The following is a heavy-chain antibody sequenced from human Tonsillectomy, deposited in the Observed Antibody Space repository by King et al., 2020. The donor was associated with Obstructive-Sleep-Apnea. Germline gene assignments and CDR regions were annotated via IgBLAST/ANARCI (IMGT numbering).Heavy chain of an antibody. V-gene: IGHV4-59*01. Sequence: QLQESGPGLVKPSETLSLTCTVSCGSISSYYWSWIRQPPGKGLEWIGYIYYSGSTNYNPSLKSRVTISVDTSKNQFSLKLSSVTAADTAVYYCARLPSGWYYFDYWGQGTLVTVSS. CDR1: CGSISSYY. D-gene: IGHD6-19*01. J-gene: IGHJ4*02. CDR2: IYYSGST. CDR3: ARLPSGWYYFDY.